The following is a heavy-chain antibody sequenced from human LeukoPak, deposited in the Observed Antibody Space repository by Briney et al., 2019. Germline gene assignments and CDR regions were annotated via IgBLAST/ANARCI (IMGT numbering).Heavy chain of an antibody. J-gene: IGHJ4*02. CDR3: ARGRKSYDFWSGYPFYFDY. Sequence: GGSLRLSCAASGFTFSSYWMSWVRQAPGKGLEWVANIKQDGSEKYYVDSVKGRFTISRDNAKNSLYLQMNSLRAEDTAVYYCARGRKSYDFWSGYPFYFDYWGQGTLVTVSS. CDR1: GFTFSSYW. D-gene: IGHD3-3*01. CDR2: IKQDGSEK. V-gene: IGHV3-7*01.